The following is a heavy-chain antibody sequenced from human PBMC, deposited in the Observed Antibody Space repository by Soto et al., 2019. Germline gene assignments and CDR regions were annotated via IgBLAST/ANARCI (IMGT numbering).Heavy chain of an antibody. CDR1: GGSISSGGYY. D-gene: IGHD3-10*01. Sequence: PSETLSLTCTVSGGSISSGGYYWSWIRQHPGKGLEWIGYIYYSGSTYYNPSLKSRVTISVDTSKNQFSLKLSSVTAADTAVYYCARDSYYYGSGSNRFDYWGQGTLVTVSS. CDR3: ARDSYYYGSGSNRFDY. CDR2: IYYSGST. V-gene: IGHV4-31*03. J-gene: IGHJ4*02.